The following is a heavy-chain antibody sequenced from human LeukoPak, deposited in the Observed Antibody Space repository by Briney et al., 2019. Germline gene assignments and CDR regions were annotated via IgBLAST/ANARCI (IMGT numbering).Heavy chain of an antibody. Sequence: GGSLRLSCEASGFPSSSHSINWVRQAPGKRLEWVSYIGSSGSPTHYAESVKGRFTISRDNAKNSLYLQMNRLTVEVTAVYYCAKDQVPNCSGECYGAIDGWGQGTLVTVSS. CDR1: GFPSSSHS. CDR2: IGSSGSPT. CDR3: AKDQVPNCSGECYGAIDG. J-gene: IGHJ3*01. V-gene: IGHV3-48*01. D-gene: IGHD2-21*01.